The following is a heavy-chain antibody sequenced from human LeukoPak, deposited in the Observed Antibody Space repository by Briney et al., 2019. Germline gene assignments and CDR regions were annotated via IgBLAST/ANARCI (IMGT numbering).Heavy chain of an antibody. V-gene: IGHV3-30*18. D-gene: IGHD5-24*01. Sequence: GRSLGLSCAASGFTFSSYGMHWVRQAPGKGLGWGAVIWNGGSNKYYADSVKGRFTISRDNSKNTLYLQMNSLRAEDTAVYYCAKGMATTYYFDYWGQGTLVTVSS. CDR3: AKGMATTYYFDY. CDR1: GFTFSSYG. CDR2: IWNGGSNK. J-gene: IGHJ4*02.